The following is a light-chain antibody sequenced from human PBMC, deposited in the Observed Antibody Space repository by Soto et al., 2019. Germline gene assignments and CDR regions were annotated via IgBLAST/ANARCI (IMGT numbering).Light chain of an antibody. J-gene: IGLJ2*01. CDR3: QVWDSSSDLGV. V-gene: IGLV3-21*02. CDR2: DDS. CDR1: NIGSKS. Sequence: SSELTQPPSVSVAPGQTARITCGGTNIGSKSVHWYQQKPGQAPVLVVYDDSDRPSGIPKRFSGSNSGNTATLTISRVEAGDEADYYCQVWDSSSDLGVFGGGTKLTVL.